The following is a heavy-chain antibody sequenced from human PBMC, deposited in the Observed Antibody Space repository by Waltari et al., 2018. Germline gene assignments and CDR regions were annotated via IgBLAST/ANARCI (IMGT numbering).Heavy chain of an antibody. V-gene: IGHV1-69*13. Sequence: QVQLVQSGAEVKKPGSSVKFSCKASGGTFSSYAISWVRQAPGQGLDWLGVIIPIFGTANYAQEFRGRVTMTADESTSTAYMELSSLRSAATAVYYCAGQQLASGGGYFDYWGQGTLVTVSS. CDR2: IIPIFGTA. D-gene: IGHD6-13*01. CDR1: GGTFSSYA. J-gene: IGHJ4*02. CDR3: AGQQLASGGGYFDY.